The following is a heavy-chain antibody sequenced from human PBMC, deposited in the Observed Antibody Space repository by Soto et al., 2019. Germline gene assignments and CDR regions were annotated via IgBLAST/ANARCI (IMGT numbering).Heavy chain of an antibody. J-gene: IGHJ5*02. CDR2: ISAYNGNT. D-gene: IGHD6-13*01. Sequence: ASVKVSCKASGYTFTSYGISWVRQAPGQGLEWMGWISAYNGNTNYAQKLQGRVTMTTDTSTSTAYMELRSLSSDDTAVYYCARLRRSRGGSSWGILNWFDPWGQGTLVTVSS. CDR3: ARLRRSRGGSSWGILNWFDP. CDR1: GYTFTSYG. V-gene: IGHV1-18*01.